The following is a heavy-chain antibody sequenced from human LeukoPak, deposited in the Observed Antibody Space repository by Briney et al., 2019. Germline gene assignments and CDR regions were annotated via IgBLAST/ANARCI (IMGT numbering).Heavy chain of an antibody. CDR1: GFIFSGYW. J-gene: IGHJ6*03. V-gene: IGHV3-7*01. Sequence: PGGSLRLSCAASGFIFSGYWMTWVRQAPGKGLEWVANLDQDGSEKYYVDSVKGGFTISRDNAKKSLYLQMNSLRAEDTAVYYCARDDYGFWTGSHYYYYYLYVWGKGTTVTVSS. CDR2: LDQDGSEK. D-gene: IGHD3/OR15-3a*01. CDR3: ARDDYGFWTGSHYYYYYLYV.